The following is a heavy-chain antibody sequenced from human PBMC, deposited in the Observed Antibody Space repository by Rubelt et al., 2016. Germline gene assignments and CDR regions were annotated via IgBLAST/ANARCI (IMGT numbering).Heavy chain of an antibody. V-gene: IGHV1-18*01. CDR1: GYTFTSYG. CDR2: ISAYNGNT. CDR3: ARDVGGNSVLYYFDY. Sequence: QVQLVQSGAEVKKPGASVKVSCKASGYTFTSYGISWVRQAPGQGLEWMGWISAYNGNTNYAQKLQGRGTMTTDTSTGTAYMELRGRRSDDTAVYYCARDVGGNSVLYYFDYWGQGTLVTVSS. D-gene: IGHD4-23*01. J-gene: IGHJ4*02.